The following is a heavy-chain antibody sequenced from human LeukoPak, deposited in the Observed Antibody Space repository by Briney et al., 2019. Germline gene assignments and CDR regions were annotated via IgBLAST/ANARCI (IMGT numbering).Heavy chain of an antibody. D-gene: IGHD6-6*01. J-gene: IGHJ4*02. CDR2: INHSGST. Sequence: PSETLSLTRAVSGGSFSGYYWSWIRQPPGKGLEWIGEINHSGSTNYNPSLKSRVTISVDTSKNQFSLKLSSVTAADTAVYYCARGRTRQLGDGFDYWGQGTLVTVSS. CDR1: GGSFSGYY. V-gene: IGHV4-34*01. CDR3: ARGRTRQLGDGFDY.